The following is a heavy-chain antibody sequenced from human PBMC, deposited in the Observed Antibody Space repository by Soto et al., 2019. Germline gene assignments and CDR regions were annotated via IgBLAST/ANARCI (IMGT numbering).Heavy chain of an antibody. Sequence: SETLSLTCTVFGGSISSYYWSWIRQPAGKGLEWIGRIYTSGSTNYNPSLKSRVTMSVDTSKNQFSLKLSSVTAADTAVYYCAPLSVSLSGPYGIHVWGQGTTVTVSS. CDR1: GGSISSYY. D-gene: IGHD2-15*01. V-gene: IGHV4-4*07. CDR2: IYTSGST. J-gene: IGHJ6*02. CDR3: APLSVSLSGPYGIHV.